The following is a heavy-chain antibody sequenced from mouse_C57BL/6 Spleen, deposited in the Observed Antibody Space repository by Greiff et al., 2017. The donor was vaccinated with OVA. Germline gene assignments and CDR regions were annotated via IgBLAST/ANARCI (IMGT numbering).Heavy chain of an antibody. CDR2: IDTETGGT. CDR1: GYTFTDYE. J-gene: IGHJ3*01. V-gene: IGHV1-15*01. Sequence: VQLQQSGAELVRPGASVTLSCKASGYTFTDYEMHWVKQTPVHGLEWIGAIDTETGGTAYNQKFKGKAILTADKSSSTAYMELRSLTSEDSAVYYCTRPSLFAYWGQGTLVTVSA. CDR3: TRPSLFAY. D-gene: IGHD6-1*01.